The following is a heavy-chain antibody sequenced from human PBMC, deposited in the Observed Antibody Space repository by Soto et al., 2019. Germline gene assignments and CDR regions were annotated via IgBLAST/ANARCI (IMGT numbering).Heavy chain of an antibody. D-gene: IGHD6-6*01. CDR2: ISYGSSYT. CDR3: ARDPNNSSSWWLDP. Sequence: QVQLVESGGGLVKPGGALRLSCEGSGFTFSDYYMTRIRQAPGKGLEWVSYISYGSSYTNYADSVKGRFTISRDNSKNSLFLQMNNLRTEDTAVYYCARDPNNSSSWWLDPWGRGVLVTVSS. J-gene: IGHJ5*02. V-gene: IGHV3-11*06. CDR1: GFTFSDYY.